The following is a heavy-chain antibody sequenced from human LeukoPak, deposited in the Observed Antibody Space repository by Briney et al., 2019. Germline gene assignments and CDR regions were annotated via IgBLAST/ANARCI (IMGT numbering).Heavy chain of an antibody. CDR1: GYIFTTYW. CDR2: IDPSDSYT. V-gene: IGHV5-10-1*01. D-gene: IGHD2-2*01. Sequence: AESLKISCKGSGYIFTTYWISWVRQMPGKGLEWMGRIDPSDSYTNYSPSFQGHVTISADKSISTAYLQWSSLKASDTAMYYCARSREYCSSTSCYYFDYWGQGTLDTVSS. J-gene: IGHJ4*02. CDR3: ARSREYCSSTSCYYFDY.